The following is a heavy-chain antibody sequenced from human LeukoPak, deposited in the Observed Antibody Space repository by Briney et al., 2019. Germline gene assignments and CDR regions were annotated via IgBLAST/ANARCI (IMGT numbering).Heavy chain of an antibody. CDR2: IWYDGTNK. CDR1: GFTFSSYA. D-gene: IGHD3-22*01. V-gene: IGHV3-33*08. CDR3: ARAAYDSSGYLTL. Sequence: TGGSLRLSCAASGFTFSSYAMHWVRQAPGKGLEWVAVIWYDGTNKYYADSVKGRFTISRDNSKNTLFLQMNSLRAEDTAVYYCARAAYDSSGYLTLWGQGTLVTVSS. J-gene: IGHJ4*02.